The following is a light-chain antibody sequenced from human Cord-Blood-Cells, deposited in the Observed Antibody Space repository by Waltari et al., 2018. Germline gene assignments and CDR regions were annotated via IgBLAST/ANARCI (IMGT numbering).Light chain of an antibody. CDR2: DDS. V-gene: IGKV3-11*01. CDR3: QQRSNWPRT. Sequence: EIVLTQSPATLSLSPGERATLSCRASQSVSSYLAWYQQKPGQAPRLLIYDDSNRATGIPARFSGSGSGTDFTLTISSLEPEDFAVYYCQQRSNWPRTFGGGTKVEIK. J-gene: IGKJ4*01. CDR1: QSVSSY.